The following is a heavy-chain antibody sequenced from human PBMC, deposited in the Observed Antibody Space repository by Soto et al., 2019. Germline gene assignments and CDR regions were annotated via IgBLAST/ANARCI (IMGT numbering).Heavy chain of an antibody. D-gene: IGHD2-2*01. J-gene: IGHJ6*02. V-gene: IGHV3-74*01. CDR3: AREGRGVVVPGGMDV. CDR2: INSDGSST. Sequence: PGGSLRLSCAVSGFTFSSYWMHWVRQAPGKGLLWVSRINSDGSSTSYADSVKGRFTISRDNAKNTLYLQVNSLRAEDTAVYYCAREGRGVVVPGGMDVWGQGTTVTVS. CDR1: GFTFSSYW.